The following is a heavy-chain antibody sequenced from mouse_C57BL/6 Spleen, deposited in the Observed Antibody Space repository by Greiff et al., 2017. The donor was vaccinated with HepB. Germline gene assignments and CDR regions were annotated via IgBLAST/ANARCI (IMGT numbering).Heavy chain of an antibody. Sequence: VKLMESGAELARPGASVKLSCKASGYTFTSYGISWVKQRTGQGLEWIGEIYPRSGNTYYNEKFKGKATLTADKSSSTAYMELRSLTSEDSAVYFCARSLYSPGDYWGQGTTRTVSS. D-gene: IGHD2-12*01. CDR2: IYPRSGNT. J-gene: IGHJ2*01. CDR1: GYTFTSYG. CDR3: ARSLYSPGDY. V-gene: IGHV1-81*01.